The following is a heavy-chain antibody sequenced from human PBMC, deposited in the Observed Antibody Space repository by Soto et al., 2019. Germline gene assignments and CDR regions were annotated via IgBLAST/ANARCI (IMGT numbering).Heavy chain of an antibody. CDR1: GGSISSGGYY. J-gene: IGHJ4*02. CDR3: AREGGSGRKTPYYFDY. V-gene: IGHV4-31*03. CDR2: INYSGST. D-gene: IGHD3-10*01. Sequence: SETLSLTCTVSGGSISSGGYYWSWIRQHPGKGWEWFGYINYSGSTNYTRPLKNRVTISVDTSKNQFSLKLTYVTAANTAVYYCAREGGSGRKTPYYFDYWGQGTLVTVSS.